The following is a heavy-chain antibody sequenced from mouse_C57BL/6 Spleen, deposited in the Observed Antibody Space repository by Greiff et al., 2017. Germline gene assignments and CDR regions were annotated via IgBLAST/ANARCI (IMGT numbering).Heavy chain of an antibody. J-gene: IGHJ1*03. D-gene: IGHD1-1*01. V-gene: IGHV1-9*01. CDR2: ILPGSGST. CDR1: GYTFTGYW. Sequence: VKLQESGAELMKPGASVKLSCKATGYTFTGYWLEWVKQRPGHGLEWIGEILPGSGSTNYNEKFKGKATFTADTSSNTAYMQLSSLTTEDSAIYYCARGVYYGSSAYWYFDVWGTGTTVTVAS. CDR3: ARGVYYGSSAYWYFDV.